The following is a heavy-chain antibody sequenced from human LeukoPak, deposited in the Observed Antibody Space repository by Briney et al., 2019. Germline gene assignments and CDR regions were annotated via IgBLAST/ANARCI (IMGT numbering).Heavy chain of an antibody. J-gene: IGHJ3*02. Sequence: PSETLSLTCGVYGGSFSGYYWSWIRQPPGKGLEWIGEINHSGSTNYNPSLKSRVTISVDTSKNQFSLKLSSVTAADTAMYYCARYCSGGSCYSLPDAFDIWGQGTMVTVSS. V-gene: IGHV4-34*01. D-gene: IGHD2-15*01. CDR1: GGSFSGYY. CDR3: ARYCSGGSCYSLPDAFDI. CDR2: INHSGST.